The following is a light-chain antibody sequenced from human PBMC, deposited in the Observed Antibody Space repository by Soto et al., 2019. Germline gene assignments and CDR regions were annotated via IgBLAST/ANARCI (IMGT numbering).Light chain of an antibody. CDR2: EGN. CDR3: CSYAGSSTYV. CDR1: SSDVGNYNL. Sequence: QSALIQPASVSGSPGQSITISCTGTSSDVGNYNLVSWYQQHPDKAPKLIIYEGNKRPSGVSNRFSDSKSGNTASLTISGLQAEDEADYYCCSYAGSSTYVFGTGTKVTVL. V-gene: IGLV2-23*01. J-gene: IGLJ1*01.